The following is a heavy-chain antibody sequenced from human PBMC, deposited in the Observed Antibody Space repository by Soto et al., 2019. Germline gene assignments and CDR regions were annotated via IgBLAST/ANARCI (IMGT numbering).Heavy chain of an antibody. Sequence: EVQLVESGGGLVQPGGSLRLSCAASGFTLSSYAMNWVRQAPGKGLEWVSYISISSGTIYYADSVKGRFTISRDNAKNSLYLQMNSLRDEDTAVYYCASFHYYASGSSYNVAYWGQGTLVTVSS. V-gene: IGHV3-48*02. CDR3: ASFHYYASGSSYNVAY. J-gene: IGHJ4*02. CDR2: ISISSGTI. CDR1: GFTLSSYA. D-gene: IGHD3-10*01.